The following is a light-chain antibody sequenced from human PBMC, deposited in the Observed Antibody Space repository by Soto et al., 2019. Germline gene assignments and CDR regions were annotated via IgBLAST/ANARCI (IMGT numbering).Light chain of an antibody. J-gene: IGKJ1*01. Sequence: AQSPDTLSVSPGERATLSCRASQSISSKLDWYQQKPGQAPRLLIYGASNRATGIPARFSGSGSGTDFTLTISSLEPEDFAVYYCQQHSHWPPWTFGQGTRVEIQ. CDR1: QSISSK. CDR2: GAS. V-gene: IGKV3-11*01. CDR3: QQHSHWPPWT.